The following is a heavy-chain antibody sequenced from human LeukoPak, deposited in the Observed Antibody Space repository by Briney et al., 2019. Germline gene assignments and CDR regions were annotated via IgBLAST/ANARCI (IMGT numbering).Heavy chain of an antibody. CDR1: GFTLSSYP. J-gene: IGHJ4*02. V-gene: IGHV3-64*01. D-gene: IGHD1-1*01. Sequence: RRGSLRLSCATSGFTLSSYPMYWVRPAPGEGLEYVLGISSNGDSTYHANSVKGRFTISRDNSKNTLYLQMGSLRPEDMAVYYCARGTTRGSDYWGQGTLVTVSS. CDR2: ISSNGDST. CDR3: ARGTTRGSDY.